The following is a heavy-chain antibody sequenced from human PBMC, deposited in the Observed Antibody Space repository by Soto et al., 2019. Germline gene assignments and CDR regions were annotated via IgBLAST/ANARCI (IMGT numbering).Heavy chain of an antibody. CDR2: ISYDGSQK. J-gene: IGHJ4*02. V-gene: IGHV3-30*04. CDR3: ATDVDYTPFDY. Sequence: QAQLVESGGGVVQPGRPLRLSCAASGFNFSIYAMHWVRRAPGKGLDWVAVISYDGSQKYYADSVKGRFTISRDNTKNTVYLRMDSLRAEDTAVYYCATDVDYTPFDYWGQGTLVTVSA. CDR1: GFNFSIYA. D-gene: IGHD4-4*01.